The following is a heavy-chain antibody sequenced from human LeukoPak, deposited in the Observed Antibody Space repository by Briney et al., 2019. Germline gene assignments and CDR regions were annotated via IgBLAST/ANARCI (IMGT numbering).Heavy chain of an antibody. CDR1: GYTFTSYD. Sequence: ASVKVSCKASGYTFTSYDINWVRQATGQGLEWMGWMNPNSGNTGYAQKFQGRVTMTRNTSISTAYMELSSLRSEDTAVYYCARPYCSGGSCFFGAAGYWGQGTLVLVSS. CDR2: MNPNSGNT. D-gene: IGHD2-15*01. CDR3: ARPYCSGGSCFFGAAGY. V-gene: IGHV1-8*01. J-gene: IGHJ4*02.